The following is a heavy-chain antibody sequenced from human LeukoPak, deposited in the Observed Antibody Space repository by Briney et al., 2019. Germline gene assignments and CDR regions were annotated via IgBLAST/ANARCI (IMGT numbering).Heavy chain of an antibody. CDR1: GFTFSSYW. J-gene: IGHJ3*02. D-gene: IGHD6-19*01. Sequence: GGSLRLSCEASGFTFSSYWMSWVRQAPGKGLEWVANIKQDGSEKYYVDSVKGRFTISRDNAKNSLYLQMNSLRAEDTAVYYCARDRAGSGWFGGFDIWGQGTMVTVSS. V-gene: IGHV3-7*03. CDR2: IKQDGSEK. CDR3: ARDRAGSGWFGGFDI.